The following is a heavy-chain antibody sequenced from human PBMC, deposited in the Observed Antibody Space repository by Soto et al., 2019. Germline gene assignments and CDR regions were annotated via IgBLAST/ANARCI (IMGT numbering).Heavy chain of an antibody. V-gene: IGHV3-11*06. CDR2: ITSSSYT. Sequence: PGGSLRLSCAASGFTFSDYHMSWIRQAPGKGLEWVSYITSSSYTNYADSGKGRFTISRDNAKNSLYLQMNSLRAQDTAVYYCARGQAAVDVWGQGTTVTFS. D-gene: IGHD6-25*01. J-gene: IGHJ6*02. CDR1: GFTFSDYH. CDR3: ARGQAAVDV.